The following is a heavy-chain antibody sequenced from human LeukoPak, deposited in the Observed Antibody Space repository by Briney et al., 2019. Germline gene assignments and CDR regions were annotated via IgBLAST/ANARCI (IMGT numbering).Heavy chain of an antibody. CDR1: GYTLTELS. CDR2: ISAYNGNT. Sequence: ASVKVSCKVSGYTLTELSMHWVRQAPGQGLEWMGWISAYNGNTNYAQKLQGRVTMTTDTSTSTAYMELRSLRSDDTAVYYCAAPNLDAFDIWGQGTMVTVSS. CDR3: AAPNLDAFDI. D-gene: IGHD1-14*01. V-gene: IGHV1-18*01. J-gene: IGHJ3*02.